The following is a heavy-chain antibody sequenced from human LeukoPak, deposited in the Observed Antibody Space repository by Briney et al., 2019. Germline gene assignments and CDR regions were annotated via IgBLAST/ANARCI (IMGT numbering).Heavy chain of an antibody. Sequence: GGSLRLSCAASGFTFSSYEMNWVRQAPGKGLEWVSYISSSGSTTSYADSVRGRFTISRDNAKNSLYLQMDSLRPEGTAVYYCARSSSEPDYWGQGTLVTVSSGMDVWGQGTTVTVSS. V-gene: IGHV3-48*03. J-gene: IGHJ6*02. CDR3: ARSSSEPDYWGQGTLVTVSSGMDV. CDR1: GFTFSSYE. CDR2: ISSSGSTT. D-gene: IGHD3-22*01.